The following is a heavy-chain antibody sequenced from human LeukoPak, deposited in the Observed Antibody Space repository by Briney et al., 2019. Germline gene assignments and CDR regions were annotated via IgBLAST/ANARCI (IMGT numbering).Heavy chain of an antibody. Sequence: PGGSLRLSCAASGFTFSSYSMNWVRQAPGKGLEWVSSISSSSSYIYYADSVKGRFTISRDNANSSLFLQMNSLTADDTAVYYCARRKVPAANDYWGQGTLVTVSS. CDR3: ARRKVPAANDY. CDR1: GFTFSSYS. J-gene: IGHJ4*02. D-gene: IGHD2-2*01. CDR2: ISSSSSYI. V-gene: IGHV3-21*04.